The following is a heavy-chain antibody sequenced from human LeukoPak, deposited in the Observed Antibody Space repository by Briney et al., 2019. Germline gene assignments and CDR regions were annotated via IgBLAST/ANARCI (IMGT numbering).Heavy chain of an antibody. CDR3: AKNGRGEHGKFFFEF. J-gene: IGHJ4*02. D-gene: IGHD1-1*01. CDR1: GFTFSNYA. Sequence: PGGSLRLSCAASGFTFSNYATSWVRQAPGMGLEWVSAISGSGVGTNYADSVKGRFTISRDNSKNTLYLQMNSLRAEDTAVYYCAKNGRGEHGKFFFEFWGQGTLVNVSS. V-gene: IGHV3-23*01. CDR2: ISGSGVGT.